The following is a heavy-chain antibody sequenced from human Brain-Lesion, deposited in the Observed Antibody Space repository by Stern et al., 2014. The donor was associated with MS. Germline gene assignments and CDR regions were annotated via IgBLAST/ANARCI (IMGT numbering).Heavy chain of an antibody. CDR2: IYASGST. D-gene: IGHD5-18*01. Sequence: QLVQSGPGLVKPSQTLSLTCSVSGGSISSGSYYWNWIRQPAGKGLEWIGRIYASGSTNYSPSLKGRVFISGDPSKNQFSLKLSSVTAADAAMYYCVRETGGYTYGDTDFFDFWGQGTLVTVSS. J-gene: IGHJ4*02. CDR1: GGSISSGSYY. CDR3: VRETGGYTYGDTDFFDF. V-gene: IGHV4-61*02.